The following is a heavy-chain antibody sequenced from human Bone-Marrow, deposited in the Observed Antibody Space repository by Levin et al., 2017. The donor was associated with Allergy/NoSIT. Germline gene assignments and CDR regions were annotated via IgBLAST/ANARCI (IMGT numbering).Heavy chain of an antibody. CDR1: GGSFSDYY. Sequence: SETLSLTCAVDGGSFSDYYWGWIRQPPGKGLEWIGEINHSGSTNYNPSLKSRGIISVDTSKNQLSLNVSSVTAADTAVYYCARGLRSSIGARRQFFYYMDVWGKGTTVTVSS. J-gene: IGHJ6*03. D-gene: IGHD6-6*01. V-gene: IGHV4-34*01. CDR3: ARGLRSSIGARRQFFYYMDV. CDR2: INHSGST.